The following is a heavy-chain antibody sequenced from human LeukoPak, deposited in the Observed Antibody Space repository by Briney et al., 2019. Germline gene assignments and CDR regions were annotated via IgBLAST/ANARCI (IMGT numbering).Heavy chain of an antibody. J-gene: IGHJ4*02. CDR2: ISYDGSNK. CDR1: GFTFSSYA. D-gene: IGHD2-2*01. V-gene: IGHV3-30-3*01. Sequence: QPGGSLRLSCAASGFTFSSYAMHWVRQAPGKGLEWVAVISYDGSNKYYADSVKGRFTISRDNSKNTLYLQMNSLRAEDTAVYYCAKDGSRYCSSTSCYPRDYWGQGTLVTVSS. CDR3: AKDGSRYCSSTSCYPRDY.